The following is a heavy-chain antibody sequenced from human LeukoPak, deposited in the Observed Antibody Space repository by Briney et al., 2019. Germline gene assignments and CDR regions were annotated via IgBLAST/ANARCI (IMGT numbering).Heavy chain of an antibody. Sequence: GESLKISCKASGYRFTTYWISWVRQMPGKGLEWMGRIDPTDSYTNYSPSFQGHVTISTDKSISTAYLEWSGLKASDSGMYFCARLDQWLVPEYWGQGTLVTVSS. J-gene: IGHJ4*02. CDR3: ARLDQWLVPEY. V-gene: IGHV5-10-1*01. CDR1: GYRFTTYW. D-gene: IGHD6-19*01. CDR2: IDPTDSYT.